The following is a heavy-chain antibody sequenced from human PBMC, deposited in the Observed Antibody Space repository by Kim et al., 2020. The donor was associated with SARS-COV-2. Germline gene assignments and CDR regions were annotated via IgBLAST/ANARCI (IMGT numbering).Heavy chain of an antibody. J-gene: IGHJ6*02. V-gene: IGHV1-46*01. Sequence: ASVKVSCKASGYTFTSYYMHWVRQAPGQGLEWMGIINPSGGSTSYAQKFQGRVTMTRDTSTSTVYMELSSLRSEDTAVYYCARARYYDFWSGYRTANYYYGMDVWGQGTTVTVSS. CDR2: INPSGGST. CDR1: GYTFTSYY. D-gene: IGHD3-3*01. CDR3: ARARYYDFWSGYRTANYYYGMDV.